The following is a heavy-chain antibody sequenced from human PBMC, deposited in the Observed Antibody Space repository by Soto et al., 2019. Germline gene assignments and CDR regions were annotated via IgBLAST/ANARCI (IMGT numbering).Heavy chain of an antibody. CDR3: ARARYYDWCLDL. J-gene: IGHJ5*02. CDR1: AGCIYSAGHS. CDR2: SYHSGSS. Sequence: SQTMSITCTVCAGCIYSAGHSWGWVQQSPGKCLECIGYSYHSGSSYYNPSLQSRVTISVERSKAQFYLTLTSVTAADTAVYFCARARYYDWCLDLWGLGTPVTVHS. D-gene: IGHD3-9*01. V-gene: IGHV4-30-2*06.